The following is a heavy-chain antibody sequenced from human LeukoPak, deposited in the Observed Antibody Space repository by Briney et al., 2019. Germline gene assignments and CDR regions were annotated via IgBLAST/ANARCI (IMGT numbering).Heavy chain of an antibody. CDR2: ISSNGGGT. D-gene: IGHD3-22*01. CDR1: GXTFSSYA. V-gene: IGHV3-64*02. J-gene: IGHJ5*02. CDR3: ARTTGYYDT. Sequence: GGSLRLSCAASGXTFSSYAMHWVRQAPGKGLEHVSAISSNGGGTYYADSVKGRFTISRDNSKNTMYLQMGSLRNEDMAVYYCARTTGYYDTWGQGILVTVSS.